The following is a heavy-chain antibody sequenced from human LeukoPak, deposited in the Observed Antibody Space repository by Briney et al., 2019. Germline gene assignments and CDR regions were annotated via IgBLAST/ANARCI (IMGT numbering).Heavy chain of an antibody. CDR3: VRSSASSGPNCFDP. CDR1: GFTFSTYA. Sequence: GSLRLSCSASGFTFSTYAMHWVRHAPGKGLEYVSAISSDGDSTYNADSVKGRFTITRDNSKNTLYLQMSSLRTEDTAVYYCVRSSASSGPNCFDPWGQGTLVTVSS. V-gene: IGHV3-64D*09. D-gene: IGHD3-10*01. CDR2: ISSDGDST. J-gene: IGHJ5*02.